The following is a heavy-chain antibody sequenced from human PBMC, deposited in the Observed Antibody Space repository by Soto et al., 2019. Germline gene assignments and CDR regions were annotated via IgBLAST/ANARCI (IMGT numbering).Heavy chain of an antibody. CDR2: MNPNSGNT. CDR3: ARGHIVGGSFLNAFDI. D-gene: IGHD2-15*01. V-gene: IGHV1-8*01. J-gene: IGHJ3*02. Sequence: QVQLVQSGAEVKKPGASVKVSCKASGYTFTSYDINWVRQATGQGLEWMGWMNPNSGNTGYAQKFQGRVTMTRNTCISTAYMELSSLRSEDTAVYYCARGHIVGGSFLNAFDIWGQGTMVTVSS. CDR1: GYTFTSYD.